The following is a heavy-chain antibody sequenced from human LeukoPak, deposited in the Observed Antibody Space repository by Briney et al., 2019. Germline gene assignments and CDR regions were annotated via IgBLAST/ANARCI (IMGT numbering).Heavy chain of an antibody. CDR1: GYTFTSYD. CDR2: MNPNSGNT. J-gene: IGHJ6*02. V-gene: IGHV1-8*01. Sequence: ASVKVSCKASGYTFTSYDINWVRQATGQGLEWMGWMNPNSGNTGYAQKFQGRVTMTRNTSISTAYMELSSLRSEDTAVYYCARQVVPSYYYGMDVWGQGTTVTVSS. D-gene: IGHD2-21*01. CDR3: ARQVVPSYYYGMDV.